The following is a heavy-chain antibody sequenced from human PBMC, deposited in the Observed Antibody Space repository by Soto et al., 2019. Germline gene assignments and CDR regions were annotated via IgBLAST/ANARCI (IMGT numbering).Heavy chain of an antibody. CDR3: ASYQNWFDP. J-gene: IGHJ5*02. V-gene: IGHV4-59*01. CDR1: GGSISSYY. D-gene: IGHD2-2*01. CDR2: IYYSGST. Sequence: TLSLTCTVSGGSISSYYWSWIRQPPGKGLEWIGYIYYSGSTNYNPSLKSRVTISVDTSKNQFSLKLSSVTAADTAVYYCASYQNWFDPWGQGTLVTVSS.